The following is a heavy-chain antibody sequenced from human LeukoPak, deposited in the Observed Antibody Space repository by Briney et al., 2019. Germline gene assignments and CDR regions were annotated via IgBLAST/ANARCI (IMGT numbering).Heavy chain of an antibody. J-gene: IGHJ3*02. CDR2: INHSGST. D-gene: IGHD1-7*01. CDR1: GGSFSGYY. V-gene: IGHV4-34*01. Sequence: SETLSLTCAVYGGSFSGYYWSWIRQPPGKGLEWIGEINHSGSTNYNPSLKSRVTISVDTSKNQFSLKLSSVTAADTAVYYCARDHDWNYHRRAFVIWGQGTMVTVSS. CDR3: ARDHDWNYHRRAFVI.